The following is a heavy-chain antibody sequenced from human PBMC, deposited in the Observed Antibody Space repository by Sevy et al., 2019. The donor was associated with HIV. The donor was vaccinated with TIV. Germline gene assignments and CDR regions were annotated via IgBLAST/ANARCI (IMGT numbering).Heavy chain of an antibody. Sequence: EGSLRLSCAASGFTFSSYAMHWVRQAPGKVLEWVAVIPYDGSNKYYADSVKGRFTISRDNSKNTLYLQMNSLRAEDTAVYYCARVLATTARWCYGMDVWGQGTTVTVSS. CDR2: IPYDGSNK. CDR3: ARVLATTARWCYGMDV. J-gene: IGHJ6*02. D-gene: IGHD2-8*01. CDR1: GFTFSSYA. V-gene: IGHV3-30-3*01.